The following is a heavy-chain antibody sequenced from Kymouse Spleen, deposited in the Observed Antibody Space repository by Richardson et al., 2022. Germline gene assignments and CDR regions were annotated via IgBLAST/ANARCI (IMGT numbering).Heavy chain of an antibody. CDR3: ARVRSIAARNDAFDI. V-gene: IGHV4-34*01. Sequence: QVQLQQWGAGLLKPSETLSLTCAVYGGSFSGYYWSWIRQPPGKGLEWIGEINHSGSTNYNPSLKSRVTISVDTSKNQFSLKLSSVTAADTAVYYCARVRSIAARNDAFDIWGQGTMVTVSS. CDR1: GGSFSGYY. J-gene: IGHJ3*02. D-gene: IGHD6-6*01. CDR2: INHSGST.